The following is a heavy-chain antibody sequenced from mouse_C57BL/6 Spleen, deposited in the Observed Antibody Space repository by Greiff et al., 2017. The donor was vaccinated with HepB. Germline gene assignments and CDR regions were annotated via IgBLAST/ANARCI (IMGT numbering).Heavy chain of an antibody. CDR3: TRWGVTTIYYYAMDY. Sequence: SGAELVRPGASVTLSCKASGYTFTDYEMHWVKQTPVHGLEWIGAIDPETGGTAYNQKFKGKAILTADKSSSTAYMELRSLTSEDSAVYYCTRWGVTTIYYYAMDYWGQGTSVTVSS. CDR1: GYTFTDYE. V-gene: IGHV1-15*01. J-gene: IGHJ4*01. CDR2: IDPETGGT. D-gene: IGHD2-1*01.